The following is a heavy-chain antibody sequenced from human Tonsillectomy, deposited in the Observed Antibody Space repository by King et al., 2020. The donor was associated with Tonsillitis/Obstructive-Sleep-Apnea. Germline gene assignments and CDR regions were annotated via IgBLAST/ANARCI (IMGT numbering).Heavy chain of an antibody. V-gene: IGHV4-34*01. CDR2: INHSGST. D-gene: IGHD4-11*01. CDR1: GGSFSGYY. Sequence: VQLQQWGAGLLKPSETLSLTCAVYGGSFSGYYWSWIRQPPGKGLEWIGEINHSGSTNYNPSLKRRVTISVDTSKNQFSLKLSSVTAADTAVYYCARGRDYRNYYRLLGWFDPWGQGTLVTVSS. J-gene: IGHJ5*02. CDR3: ARGRDYRNYYRLLGWFDP.